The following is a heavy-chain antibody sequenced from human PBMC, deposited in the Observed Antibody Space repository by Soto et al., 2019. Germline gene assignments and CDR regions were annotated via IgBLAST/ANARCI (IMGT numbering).Heavy chain of an antibody. CDR2: IYYSGST. J-gene: IGHJ2*01. V-gene: IGHV4-39*07. CDR3: AIGVGNYGDYPYRYFDL. Sequence: SETLSLTCTVSGGSISSSSYYWGWIRQPPGKGLEWIGSIYYSGSTYYNPSLKSRVTISVDTSKNQFSLKLSSVTAADTAVYYCAIGVGNYGDYPYRYFDLWGRGTLVTVS. CDR1: GGSISSSSYY. D-gene: IGHD4-17*01.